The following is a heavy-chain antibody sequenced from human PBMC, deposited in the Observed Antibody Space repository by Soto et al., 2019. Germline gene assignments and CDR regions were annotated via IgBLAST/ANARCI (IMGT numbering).Heavy chain of an antibody. CDR1: GYTFTSYA. CDR3: AGYMVTTIFGEDDVFDI. D-gene: IGHD3-3*01. J-gene: IGHJ3*02. V-gene: IGHV1-3*01. CDR2: INAGNGNT. Sequence: ASVKVSCKASGYTFTSYAMHWVRQAPGQRLEWMGWINAGNGNTKYSQKFQGRVTITRDTSASTAYMELSSLRSEDTTVYYCAGYMVTTIFGEDDVFDICGQGTMVTVSS.